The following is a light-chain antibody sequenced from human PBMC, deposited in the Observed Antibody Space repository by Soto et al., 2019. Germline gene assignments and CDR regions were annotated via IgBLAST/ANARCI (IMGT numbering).Light chain of an antibody. V-gene: IGLV1-51*01. CDR2: DNN. CDR1: SSNIGNTY. Sequence: QSMLTQPPSVSAAPGQKVTISCSGSSSNIGNTYVSWYQQLPGTAPKLLIYDNNKRPSGIPDRFSGSKSGTSATLGITGLQTGDEADYYCGTWDSSLSAGGVFGGGTKLTVL. J-gene: IGLJ2*01. CDR3: GTWDSSLSAGGV.